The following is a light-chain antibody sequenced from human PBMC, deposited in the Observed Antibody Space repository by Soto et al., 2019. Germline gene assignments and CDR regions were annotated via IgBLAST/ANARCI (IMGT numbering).Light chain of an antibody. Sequence: QSALTQPPSASGSPGQSVTISCTGTSSDVGGYNYVSWYQQHPGKAPKVMIYEVTKRPSGVPDRFSGSKSGNTAFLTFSGLQAEDEADYYCSAYAGSNNLVVFGGGTKLTVL. CDR2: EVT. V-gene: IGLV2-8*01. CDR3: SAYAGSNNLVV. CDR1: SSDVGGYNY. J-gene: IGLJ2*01.